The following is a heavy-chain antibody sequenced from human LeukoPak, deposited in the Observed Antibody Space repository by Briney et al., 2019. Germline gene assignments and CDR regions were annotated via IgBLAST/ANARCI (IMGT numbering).Heavy chain of an antibody. CDR3: ASSRYSRVPAATYFDY. J-gene: IGHJ4*02. D-gene: IGHD2-2*01. CDR2: IYYSGST. Sequence: SETLSLTCTVSGGSISSYYWSWIRQPPGKGLEWIGYIYYSGSTNYNPSLKSRVTISVDTSKNQFSLKLSSVTAADTAVYYCASSRYSRVPAATYFDYWGQGTLVTVSS. CDR1: GGSISSYY. V-gene: IGHV4-59*01.